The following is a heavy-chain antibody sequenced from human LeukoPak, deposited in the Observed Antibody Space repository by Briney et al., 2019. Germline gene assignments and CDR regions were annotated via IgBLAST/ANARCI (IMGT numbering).Heavy chain of an antibody. J-gene: IGHJ4*02. D-gene: IGHD1-26*01. CDR1: GFTFDDYG. Sequence: GGSLRLSCAASGFTFDDYGMSWVRQAPGKGLELVSGINWNGGSTGYADSVKGRFTISRDNAKNSLYLQMNSLRAEDTALYHCARDGYSGSYYPSYWGQGTLVTVSS. CDR2: INWNGGST. CDR3: ARDGYSGSYYPSY. V-gene: IGHV3-20*01.